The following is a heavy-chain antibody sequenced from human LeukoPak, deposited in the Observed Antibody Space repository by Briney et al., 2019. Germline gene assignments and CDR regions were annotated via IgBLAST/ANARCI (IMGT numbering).Heavy chain of an antibody. J-gene: IGHJ4*02. CDR3: ARSGGYSSSWYYFDY. CDR2: INHSGST. D-gene: IGHD6-13*01. Sequence: SETLSLTCAVYGGSFSGYYWSWIRQPPGKGLEWIGEINHSGSTNYNPSLKSRVTISVDTSKNQFYLKLSSVTAADTAVYYCARSGGYSSSWYYFDYWGQGTLVTVSS. V-gene: IGHV4-34*01. CDR1: GGSFSGYY.